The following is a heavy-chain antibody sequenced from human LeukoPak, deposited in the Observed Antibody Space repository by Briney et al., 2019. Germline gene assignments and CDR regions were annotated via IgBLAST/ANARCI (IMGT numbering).Heavy chain of an antibody. V-gene: IGHV1-69*04. Sequence: GASVKLSCKDSGGALGSNTIAWVRQAPGQGLEWMGRIVPIFVVVNYAQKFQGRITITADKSTNTAYMELSSLRSEDTAIYYCAREGPRDSSGYYVDYWGLGTLVTVSS. D-gene: IGHD3-22*01. CDR3: AREGPRDSSGYYVDY. CDR1: GGALGSNT. J-gene: IGHJ4*02. CDR2: IVPIFVVV.